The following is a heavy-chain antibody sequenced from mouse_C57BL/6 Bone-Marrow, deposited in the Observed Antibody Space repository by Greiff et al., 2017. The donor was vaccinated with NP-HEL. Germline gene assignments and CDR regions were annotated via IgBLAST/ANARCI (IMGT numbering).Heavy chain of an antibody. CDR3: TTSWRWYFDV. CDR2: IDPEGGDT. Sequence: EVKLQESGAELVRPGASVKLSCTASGFNIKDYYMHWVKQRPEQGLEWIGRIDPEGGDTEYAPKFQGKATMTADTYSNTAYLQLSSLTSEDTAVYYCTTSWRWYFDVWGTGTTVTVSS. V-gene: IGHV14-1*01. CDR1: GFNIKDYY. J-gene: IGHJ1*03.